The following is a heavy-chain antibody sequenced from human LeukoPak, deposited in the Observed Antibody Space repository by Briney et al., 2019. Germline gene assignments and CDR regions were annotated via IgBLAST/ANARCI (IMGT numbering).Heavy chain of an antibody. Sequence: GASVKVSCKASGGTFSSYAISWVRQAPGQGLEWMGGIIPIFGTANYAQKFQGRVTITTDESTSTAYMELSSLRSEDTAVYYCARDRYYGSWNFDYWGQGTLVNVSS. V-gene: IGHV1-69*05. CDR3: ARDRYYGSWNFDY. CDR2: IIPIFGTA. CDR1: GGTFSSYA. J-gene: IGHJ4*02. D-gene: IGHD3-10*01.